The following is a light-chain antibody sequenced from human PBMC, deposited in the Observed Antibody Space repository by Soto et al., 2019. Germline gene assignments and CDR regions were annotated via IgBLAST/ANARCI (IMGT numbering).Light chain of an antibody. Sequence: EIVLTQSPGTLSLSPGERATLSCRASQSVSSSYLAWYQQKPGQAPRLLIYGASSRATGIPDRFSGSGSGTDFTLTISRLVPEDFALYYCQQYGSSPSITFGQGTRLEIK. CDR3: QQYGSSPSIT. CDR1: QSVSSSY. J-gene: IGKJ5*01. V-gene: IGKV3-20*01. CDR2: GAS.